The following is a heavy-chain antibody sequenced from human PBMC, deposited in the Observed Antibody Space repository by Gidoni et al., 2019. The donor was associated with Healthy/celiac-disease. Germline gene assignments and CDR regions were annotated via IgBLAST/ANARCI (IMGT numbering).Heavy chain of an antibody. CDR2: IYHHGSA. V-gene: IGHV4-38-2*02. CDR1: GYSISSGYS. Sequence: QVQLQESGPGLVKPSETLSLTCTVSGYSISSGYSWGWIREPPGKGREWIGSIYHHGSASYTPPLKRRVTISVDTSKNQSSLKLSSVTAADTAVYYCARDQDCSSTSCYYYYYGMDVWGQGTTVTVSS. CDR3: ARDQDCSSTSCYYYYYGMDV. D-gene: IGHD2-2*01. J-gene: IGHJ6*02.